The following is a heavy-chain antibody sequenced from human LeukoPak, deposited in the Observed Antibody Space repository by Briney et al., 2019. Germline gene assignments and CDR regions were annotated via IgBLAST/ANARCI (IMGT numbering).Heavy chain of an antibody. CDR3: AKGHSSGWYYFDY. CDR1: GFTFSSYG. V-gene: IGHV3-30*18. Sequence: GGSLRLSCAASGFTFSSYGMHWVRQAQGKGLEWVAVISYHGSNKYYADSVKGRFTISRDNSKNTLYLQMNSLRAEDTAMYYCAKGHSSGWYYFDYWRQGTLVTVSS. D-gene: IGHD6-19*01. CDR2: ISYHGSNK. J-gene: IGHJ4*02.